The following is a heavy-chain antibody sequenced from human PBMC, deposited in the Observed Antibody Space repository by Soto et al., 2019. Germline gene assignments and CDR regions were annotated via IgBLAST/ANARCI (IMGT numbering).Heavy chain of an antibody. CDR2: ISWNSNNI. D-gene: IGHD4-17*01. J-gene: IGHJ4*02. Sequence: EVQLVESGGDLVQPGRSLRLSCAASGFTFKDYAMHWVRKTPGKGLEWVSGISWNSNNIAYADSVKGRFTISRDNAKNSLYLQMNSLRPEDTAFYYCAIFRTATTPFDCWGQGTLVTVSS. CDR1: GFTFKDYA. V-gene: IGHV3-9*01. CDR3: AIFRTATTPFDC.